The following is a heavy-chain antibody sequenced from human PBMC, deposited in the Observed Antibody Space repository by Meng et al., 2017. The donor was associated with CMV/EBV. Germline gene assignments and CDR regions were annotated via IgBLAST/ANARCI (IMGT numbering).Heavy chain of an antibody. CDR3: ARAPGRLYHGFNDY. D-gene: IGHD3-10*01. Sequence: GESLKISCVASGFTFSNYEMNWVRQAPGRGLEWVSHFSSVGGTIYYADSVKGRFTISRDNAKNSLYLQMNNLRDEDTAIYYCARAPGRLYHGFNDYWGQGTLVTVSS. J-gene: IGHJ4*02. V-gene: IGHV3-48*03. CDR2: FSSVGGTI. CDR1: GFTFSNYE.